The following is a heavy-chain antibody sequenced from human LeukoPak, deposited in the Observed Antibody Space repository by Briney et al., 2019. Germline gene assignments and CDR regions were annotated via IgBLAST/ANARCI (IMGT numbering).Heavy chain of an antibody. J-gene: IGHJ4*02. D-gene: IGHD6-19*01. V-gene: IGHV1-18*01. CDR1: GGTFSSYG. CDR3: ARDRLVGGIAVAGIDY. CDR2: ISTYNGNT. Sequence: ASVKVSCKASGGTFSSYGISWVRQAPGQGLEWMGWISTYNGNTNYAQKLQGRVTMTTDTSTSTAYMELRSLRSDDTAVYYCARDRLVGGIAVAGIDYWGQGTLVTVSS.